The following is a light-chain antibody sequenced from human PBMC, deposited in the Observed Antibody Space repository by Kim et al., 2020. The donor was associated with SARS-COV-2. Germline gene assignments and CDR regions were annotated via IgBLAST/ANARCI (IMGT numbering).Light chain of an antibody. CDR2: GAS. J-gene: IGKJ5*01. Sequence: SPGKRATLSVRASQFVTSSYLAWFQQKPGQAPRLLIYGASSRATGVPDRFSGSGSGTDFTLTISSVEYEDFAVYYCQQYGGLERTFGQGTRLEIK. CDR3: QQYGGLERT. CDR1: QFVTSSY. V-gene: IGKV3-20*01.